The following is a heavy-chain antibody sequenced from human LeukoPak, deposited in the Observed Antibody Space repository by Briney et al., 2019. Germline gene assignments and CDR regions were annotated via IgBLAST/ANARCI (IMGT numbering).Heavy chain of an antibody. V-gene: IGHV3-48*03. CDR2: ISSSGSPI. J-gene: IGHJ4*02. Sequence: GGSLRLSCAASGFTFSSYEMNWVRQAPGKGLGWVSYISSSGSPIYYAGSVKGRFTISRDNAKNSLYLQMNSLRAEDTAVYFCAREGGDGSNYFDYWGQGTLVTVSS. CDR1: GFTFSSYE. CDR3: AREGGDGSNYFDY. D-gene: IGHD5-24*01.